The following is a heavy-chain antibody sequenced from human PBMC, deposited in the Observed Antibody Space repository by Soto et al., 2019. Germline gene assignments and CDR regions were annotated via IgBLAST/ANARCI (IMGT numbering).Heavy chain of an antibody. Sequence: KASETLSLTCTLSGGSTSSSSWRWIRQPPGRGLEWIGYIYNNGRTDYNPSLKSRVTISVDTSKNHFSLKLSSVTPADTAVYYCARARFCTSTSCYHYFDFWGQGALVTVSS. CDR2: IYNNGRT. CDR3: ARARFCTSTSCYHYFDF. CDR1: GGSTSSSS. D-gene: IGHD2-2*01. V-gene: IGHV4-59*01. J-gene: IGHJ4*02.